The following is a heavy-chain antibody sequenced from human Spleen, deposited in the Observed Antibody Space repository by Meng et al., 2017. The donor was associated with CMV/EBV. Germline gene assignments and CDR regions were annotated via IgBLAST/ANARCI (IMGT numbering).Heavy chain of an antibody. CDR1: GYTFSSYD. Sequence: SCKASGYTFSSYDISWVRQAPGQGLEWMGWISTYNGNTNYAQKLQGRVTMTTDTSTRTAYMELRSLRSDDTAVYYCARAAARIFDYWGQGTLVTVSS. CDR2: ISTYNGNT. V-gene: IGHV1-18*01. D-gene: IGHD6-6*01. J-gene: IGHJ4*02. CDR3: ARAAARIFDY.